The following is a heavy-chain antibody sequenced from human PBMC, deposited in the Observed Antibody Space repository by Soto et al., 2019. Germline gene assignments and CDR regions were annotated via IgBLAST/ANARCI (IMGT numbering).Heavy chain of an antibody. V-gene: IGHV1-3*05. CDR2: INAGNGNT. CDR3: ARDPSYYGMDV. J-gene: IGHJ6*02. Sequence: QVQLVQSGAEEKKHGASVKVSCKASGYTFTSYAMHWVRQAPGQRLEWMGWINAGNGNTKYSQKFQVRVTITRDTAASTAYMELSSRRSEDTAGYYCARDPSYYGMDVWGQGTTVTVSS. CDR1: GYTFTSYA.